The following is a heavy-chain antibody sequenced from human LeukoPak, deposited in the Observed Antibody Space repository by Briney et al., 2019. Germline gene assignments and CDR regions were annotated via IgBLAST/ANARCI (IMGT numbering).Heavy chain of an antibody. J-gene: IGHJ5*02. Sequence: ASVKVSCKASGYTFTGYYMHWVRQAPGQGLEWMGRINPNSGGTNYAQKFQGRVTMTRDTSISTAYMELSRLRSDDTAVYYCARDRGESFRWLHHKDWFDPWGQGTLVTVSS. CDR2: INPNSGGT. CDR1: GYTFTGYY. D-gene: IGHD6-19*01. CDR3: ARDRGESFRWLHHKDWFDP. V-gene: IGHV1-2*06.